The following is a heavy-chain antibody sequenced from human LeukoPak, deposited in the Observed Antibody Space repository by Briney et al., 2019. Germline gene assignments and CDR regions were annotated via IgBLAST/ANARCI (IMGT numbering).Heavy chain of an antibody. D-gene: IGHD5-24*01. J-gene: IGHJ4*02. CDR3: ARKIATYFDC. CDR2: ISSSSSYI. Sequence: KPGGSLRLSCAASGFTFSSYSMNWVRQAPGKGLEWVSSISSSSSYIYYADSVKGRFTISRDNATNSLYLQMNSLRAEDTAVYYCARKIATYFDCWGQGTLVTVSS. V-gene: IGHV3-21*01. CDR1: GFTFSSYS.